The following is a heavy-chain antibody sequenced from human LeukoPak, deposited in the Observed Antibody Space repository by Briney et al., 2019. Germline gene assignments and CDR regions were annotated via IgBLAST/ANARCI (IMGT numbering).Heavy chain of an antibody. J-gene: IGHJ4*02. CDR2: TYYRSKWYN. CDR1: GDGVSSNSDA. V-gene: IGHV6-1*01. Sequence: SQTLSLTCVISGDGVSSNSDAWNWIRQSPSRGLEWLGRTYYRSKWYNDYAVSVKSRITINPDTSKNQFSLQLNSVTPEDTAVYYCAREGVIAVAGTALFDYWGQGTLVTVSS. D-gene: IGHD6-19*01. CDR3: AREGVIAVAGTALFDY.